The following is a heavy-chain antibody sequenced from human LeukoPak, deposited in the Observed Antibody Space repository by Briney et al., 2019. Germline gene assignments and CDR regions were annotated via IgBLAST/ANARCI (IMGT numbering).Heavy chain of an antibody. J-gene: IGHJ4*02. V-gene: IGHV3-48*04. CDR2: ISSSGSTI. CDR3: ARSVEMATSDYFDY. CDR1: GFTFSSYS. D-gene: IGHD5-24*01. Sequence: GGSLRLSCAASGFTFSSYSMNWVRQAPGKGLEWVSYISSSGSTIYYADSVKGRFTISRDNAKNSLYLQMNSLRAEDTAVYYCARSVEMATSDYFDYWGQGTLVTVSS.